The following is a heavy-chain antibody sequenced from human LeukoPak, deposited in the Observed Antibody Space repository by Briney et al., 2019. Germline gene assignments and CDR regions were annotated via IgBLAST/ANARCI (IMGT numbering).Heavy chain of an antibody. V-gene: IGHV3-30*02. CDR3: AKIPYYDSSGYFDY. CDR1: GFTFDNYG. CDR2: IRYDGSDK. Sequence: GGSLRLSCAASGFTFDNYGMSWVRQAPGKGLEWLAFIRYDGSDKYYADSVKGRFTISRDDSKNALYLQMNSLRPEDTAVYFCAKIPYYDSSGYFDYWGQGTLVTVSS. J-gene: IGHJ4*02. D-gene: IGHD3-22*01.